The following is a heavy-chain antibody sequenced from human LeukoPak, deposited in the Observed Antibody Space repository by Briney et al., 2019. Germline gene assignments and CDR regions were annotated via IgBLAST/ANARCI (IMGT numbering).Heavy chain of an antibody. CDR3: AREDTGIDY. J-gene: IGHJ4*02. V-gene: IGHV3-21*01. Sequence: GGSLRLSCAASGFTFSSYSMNWVRQAPGKGLEWVSSISSSSSYIYYADSVKGRFTISRDNAKNSLYLQVNSLRAEDTAVYYCAREDTGIDYWGQGTLVTVSS. D-gene: IGHD4-17*01. CDR2: ISSSSSYI. CDR1: GFTFSSYS.